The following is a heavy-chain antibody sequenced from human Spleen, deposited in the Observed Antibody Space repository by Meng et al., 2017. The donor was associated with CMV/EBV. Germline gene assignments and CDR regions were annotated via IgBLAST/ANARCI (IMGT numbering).Heavy chain of an antibody. CDR1: GFTFSSYG. J-gene: IGHJ4*02. CDR3: AIGDTVVFTKGLSAIDY. Sequence: GEYLKISCAASGFTFSSYGMNWVRQAPGKGLEWVSSISARSSYIYYADSVKGRVTISRDNPKDCLYLQMNSLRVEDTATYFCAIGDTVVFTKGLSAIDYWGQGTLVTVSS. CDR2: ISARSSYI. V-gene: IGHV3-21*01. D-gene: IGHD5-18*01.